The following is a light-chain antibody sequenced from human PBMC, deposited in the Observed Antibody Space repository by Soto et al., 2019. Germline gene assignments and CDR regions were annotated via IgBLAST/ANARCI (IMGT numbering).Light chain of an antibody. Sequence: EVIMTQSPATLSVSPGERATLSCRASQSLSRNLAWYQQKPGQAPRLLISSASTRATGIPARFSGSGSGTEFILTISILQSEDFAVYYCHQYNHWPMTFGQGTKV. V-gene: IGKV3-15*01. CDR1: QSLSRN. CDR2: SAS. CDR3: HQYNHWPMT. J-gene: IGKJ1*01.